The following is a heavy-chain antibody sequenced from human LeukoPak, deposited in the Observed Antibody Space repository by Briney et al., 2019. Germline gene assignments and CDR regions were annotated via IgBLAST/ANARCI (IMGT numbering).Heavy chain of an antibody. CDR2: INHSGST. CDR1: GGSFSGYY. J-gene: IGHJ6*04. CDR3: ARVIVVVPAATLDV. V-gene: IGHV4-34*01. Sequence: PSETLSLTCDVYGGSFSGYYWSWIRQPPGKGLEWIGEINHSGSTNSNPSLKSRVTISVDTSKNQFSLKLSSVTAADTAVYYCARVIVVVPAATLDVWGKGTTVTVSS. D-gene: IGHD2-2*01.